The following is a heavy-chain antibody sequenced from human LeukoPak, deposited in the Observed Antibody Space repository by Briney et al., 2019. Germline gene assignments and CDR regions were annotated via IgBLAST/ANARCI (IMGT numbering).Heavy chain of an antibody. CDR3: GRRSRSTWNYRRGDY. V-gene: IGHV4-38-2*02. J-gene: IGHJ4*02. Sequence: SETLSLTCTVSGLPISIGYYWGWIRQPPGKGLEWIATIYKSGTTYYNPSLKRRVSMSVDTSKNHFSLKLTSVTAADTAVYYCGRRSRSTWNYRRGDYWGQGTLVTVSS. CDR1: GLPISIGYY. CDR2: IYKSGTT. D-gene: IGHD1-7*01.